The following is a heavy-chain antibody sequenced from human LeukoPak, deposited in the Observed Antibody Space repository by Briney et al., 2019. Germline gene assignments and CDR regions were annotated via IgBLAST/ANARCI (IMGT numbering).Heavy chain of an antibody. CDR1: GFSLSSYE. CDR2: ISSSGGPI. J-gene: IGHJ4*02. D-gene: IGHD2-21*02. Sequence: GGSLRLSCVASGFSLSSYEMNWVRQAPGKGLEWLSYISSSGGPIYYADSVKGRFTLSRNNAKNSLFLLMNSLRAGDTAVYYCARDLGFGACGRAYWGQGTLVTVSS. V-gene: IGHV3-48*03. CDR3: ARDLGFGACGRAY.